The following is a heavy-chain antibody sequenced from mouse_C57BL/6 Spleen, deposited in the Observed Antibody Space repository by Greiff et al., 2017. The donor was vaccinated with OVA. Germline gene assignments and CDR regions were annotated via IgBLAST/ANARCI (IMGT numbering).Heavy chain of an antibody. J-gene: IGHJ4*01. Sequence: QVQLQQSGAELVRPGSSVKLSCKASGYTFTSYWMHWVKQRPIQGLEWIGNIDPSDSETHYNQKFKDKATLTVDKSSSTAYMQLSSLTSEDSAVYYCARDGSSYDYAMDYWGQGTSVTVSS. CDR2: IDPSDSET. D-gene: IGHD1-1*01. V-gene: IGHV1-52*01. CDR1: GYTFTSYW. CDR3: ARDGSSYDYAMDY.